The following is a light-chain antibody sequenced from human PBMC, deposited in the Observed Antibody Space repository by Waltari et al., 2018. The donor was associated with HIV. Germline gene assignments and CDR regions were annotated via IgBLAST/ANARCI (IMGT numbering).Light chain of an antibody. CDR1: NSNIGSNT. V-gene: IGLV1-44*01. CDR3: AVWDDSRDGDGI. Sequence: QSVVSQPPSASGTPGQRVTISCSGRNSNIGSNTVNWYQQVPGTPPKLLIFGNNPRPSGVPDRFSASKSGTSASLAISGLRPEDEADYYCAVWDDSRDGDGIFGGGTKLTVL. J-gene: IGLJ2*01. CDR2: GNN.